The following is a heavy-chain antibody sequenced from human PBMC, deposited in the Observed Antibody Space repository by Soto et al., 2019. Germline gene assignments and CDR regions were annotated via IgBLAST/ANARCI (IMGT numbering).Heavy chain of an antibody. J-gene: IGHJ4*02. CDR2: INPSGGST. CDR3: ARSGIVGAIAHFDY. V-gene: IGHV1-46*01. Sequence: APVNVSGTASGYAFTSYYMLWVRQAPGQGLEWMGIINPSGGSTSYAQKFQGRVTMTRDTSTSTVYMELSSLRSEDTAVYYCARSGIVGAIAHFDYWGQGTLVTVSS. CDR1: GYAFTSYY. D-gene: IGHD1-26*01.